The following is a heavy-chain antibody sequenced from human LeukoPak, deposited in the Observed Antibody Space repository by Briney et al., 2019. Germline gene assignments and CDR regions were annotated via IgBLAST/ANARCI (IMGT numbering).Heavy chain of an antibody. CDR2: ISYDGSNK. J-gene: IGHJ4*02. CDR3: ARDKFHYYDSSGLK. V-gene: IGHV3-30*04. D-gene: IGHD3-22*01. Sequence: PGGSLRLSCAASGFTFSSYAMHWVRQAPGKGLEWVAVISYDGSNKYYADSVKGRFTISRDNSKNTLYLQMNSLRAEDTAVYYCARDKFHYYDSSGLKWGQVTLVTVSS. CDR1: GFTFSSYA.